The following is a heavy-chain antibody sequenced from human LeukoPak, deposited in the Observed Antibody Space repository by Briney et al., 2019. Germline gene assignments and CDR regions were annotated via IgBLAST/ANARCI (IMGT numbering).Heavy chain of an antibody. D-gene: IGHD6-19*01. Sequence: SESLSLTCTVSGGSISSYYWSWVRQPPGKGLEWIGSIYYSGSTNYNPSLKSRVTISVDTSKNQFSLKLSSVTAADTAVYYCASAVAGTFFDYWGQGTLVTVSS. CDR3: ASAVAGTFFDY. V-gene: IGHV4-59*01. CDR2: IYYSGST. CDR1: GGSISSYY. J-gene: IGHJ4*02.